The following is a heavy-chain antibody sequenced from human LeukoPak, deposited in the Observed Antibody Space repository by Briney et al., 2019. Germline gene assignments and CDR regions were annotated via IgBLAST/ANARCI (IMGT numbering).Heavy chain of an antibody. CDR2: IIPIFGTA. J-gene: IGHJ3*02. V-gene: IGHV1-69*05. D-gene: IGHD1-26*01. CDR1: GCTFSSYA. CDR3: ASKSLVGATESDAVDI. Sequence: SVKVSCKASGCTFSSYAISWVRQAPGQGLEWMGGIIPIFGTANYAQKFQGRVTITTDESTSTAYMELSSLRSEDTAVYYCASKSLVGATESDAVDIWGQGTMVTVSS.